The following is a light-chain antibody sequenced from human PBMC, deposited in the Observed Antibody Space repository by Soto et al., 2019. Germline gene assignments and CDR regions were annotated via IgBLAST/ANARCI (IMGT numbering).Light chain of an antibody. V-gene: IGKV4-1*01. J-gene: IGKJ1*01. CDR1: QSVLYSSNNKNY. Sequence: IVMTQSPDSLAVCLGERATISCKSSQSVLYSSNNKNYLAWYQQKPGQSPKLLIYWASIRESGVPDRFSGSGSGTDFTLTISNLQAEDVAVYYCHQYLTNSWTFGQGTKVDIK. CDR2: WAS. CDR3: HQYLTNSWT.